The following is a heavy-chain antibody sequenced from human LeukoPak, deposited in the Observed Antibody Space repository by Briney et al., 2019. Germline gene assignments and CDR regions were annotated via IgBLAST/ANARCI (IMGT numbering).Heavy chain of an antibody. CDR1: GNTFTNYY. J-gene: IGHJ4*02. D-gene: IGHD3-22*01. CDR2: INPCDDVT. CDR3: ARDLRAGPYYYDDSGYSDY. Sequence: EASVKVSCKASGNTFTNYYMHWVRQAPGQGLEWMGIINPCDDVTNYAQKFQGRVTMTRDTSTGTVYMELSSLRSEDTAVYYCARDLRAGPYYYDDSGYSDYWGQGTLVTVSS. V-gene: IGHV1-46*01.